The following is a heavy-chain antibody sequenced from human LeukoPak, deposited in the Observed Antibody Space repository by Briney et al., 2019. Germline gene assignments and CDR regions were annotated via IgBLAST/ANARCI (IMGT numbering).Heavy chain of an antibody. CDR3: ARLGWYYDILTGYSYYYYGMDV. D-gene: IGHD3-9*01. V-gene: IGHV3-48*03. J-gene: IGHJ6*04. CDR1: GFTFSSYE. Sequence: GGSLRLSCAASGFTFSSYEMNWVRQAPGKGLEWVSYISSSGSTIYYADSVKGRFTISRDNAKNSLYLQMNSLRAEDTAVYYCARLGWYYDILTGYSYYYYGMDVRGKGTTVTVSS. CDR2: ISSSGSTI.